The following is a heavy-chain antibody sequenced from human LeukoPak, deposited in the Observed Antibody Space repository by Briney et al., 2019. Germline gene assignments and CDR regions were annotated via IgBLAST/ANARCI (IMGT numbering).Heavy chain of an antibody. CDR2: INEDATTI. V-gene: IGHV3-74*01. CDR3: VRDLVFVWTPGDDFDF. Sequence: GFAFYGNRIDLGRHAPMKKMEWVSRINEDATTISYADSVKGRFIISRDNSKKSLYLQMNNLRAEDTAVYYCVRDLVFVWTPGDDFDFWGQGTLVTVSS. J-gene: IGHJ4*02. D-gene: IGHD3-16*01. CDR1: GFAFYGNR.